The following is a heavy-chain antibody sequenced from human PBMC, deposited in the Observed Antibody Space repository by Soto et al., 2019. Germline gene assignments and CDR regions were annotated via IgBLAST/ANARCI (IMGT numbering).Heavy chain of an antibody. Sequence: HVQLVQSGAEVKKPGSSVKVSCKASGGTFSSYAISWVRQAPGQGLEWMGGIIPIFGTANYAQKFQGRVTITADKSTSTAYMELSSLRSEDTAVYYCARDQSPPYSSSSIGYYGMDVWGQGTTVTVSS. V-gene: IGHV1-69*06. CDR1: GGTFSSYA. D-gene: IGHD6-6*01. J-gene: IGHJ6*02. CDR2: IIPIFGTA. CDR3: ARDQSPPYSSSSIGYYGMDV.